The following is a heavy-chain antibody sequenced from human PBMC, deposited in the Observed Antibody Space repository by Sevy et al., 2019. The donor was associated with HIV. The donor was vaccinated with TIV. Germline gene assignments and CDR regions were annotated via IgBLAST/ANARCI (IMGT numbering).Heavy chain of an antibody. CDR1: GDSVSSNSAA. J-gene: IGHJ6*02. Sequence: SQTLSLTCAISGDSVSSNSAAWNWIRQSPSRGLEWLGRTYYRSKWYNDYAVSVKSRITINPDTSKNQFSLQLNSVTPEDTAVYYCARVLSSGYFESYYYYGMDVWGQGTTVTVS. V-gene: IGHV6-1*01. CDR3: ARVLSSGYFESYYYYGMDV. D-gene: IGHD6-19*01. CDR2: TYYRSKWYN.